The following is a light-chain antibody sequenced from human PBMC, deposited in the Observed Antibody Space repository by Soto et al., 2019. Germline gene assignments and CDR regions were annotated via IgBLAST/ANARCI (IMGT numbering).Light chain of an antibody. Sequence: DIQMTQYPSSVAGSVGDTVSITGRASQGVGVWLGWYQQKPGKAPHLLIYGASGLQVGVPSRFSGSVSGADFTLTISNLQPEDFATYYCEQAYSHPLTFGGGTKVDIK. CDR1: QGVGVW. V-gene: IGKV1-12*01. J-gene: IGKJ4*01. CDR3: EQAYSHPLT. CDR2: GAS.